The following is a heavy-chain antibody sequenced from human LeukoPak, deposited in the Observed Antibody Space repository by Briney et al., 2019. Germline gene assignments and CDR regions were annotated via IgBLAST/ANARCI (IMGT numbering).Heavy chain of an antibody. Sequence: ASVKVSCKTSGYTXSNFGINGVRQAPGQGLEWMGWISGNNDNPNYGQKFQGRFTVTTDSSTSTAYMELRNPRFDDTAVYYCARDGTSTDDYWGQGTLVTVSS. J-gene: IGHJ4*02. CDR1: GYTXSNFG. CDR3: ARDGTSTDDY. CDR2: ISGNNDNP. D-gene: IGHD2-2*01. V-gene: IGHV1-18*01.